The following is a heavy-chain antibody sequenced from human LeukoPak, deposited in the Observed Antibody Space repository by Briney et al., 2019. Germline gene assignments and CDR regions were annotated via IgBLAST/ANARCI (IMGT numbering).Heavy chain of an antibody. Sequence: PGGSLRLSCAASGFTFSSYSMNWVRQAPGKGLVWVSRINTDGSSTSYADSVKGRFTISRDNAKNTLYLQMNSLRAEDTAVYYCARVSGWNPFDYWGQGTLVTVSS. J-gene: IGHJ4*02. CDR3: ARVSGWNPFDY. CDR2: INTDGSST. V-gene: IGHV3-74*01. CDR1: GFTFSSYS. D-gene: IGHD1-1*01.